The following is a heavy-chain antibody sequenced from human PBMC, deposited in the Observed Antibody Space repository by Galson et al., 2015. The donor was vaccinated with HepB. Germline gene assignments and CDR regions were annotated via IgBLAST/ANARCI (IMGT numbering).Heavy chain of an antibody. CDR3: AKDSSSGVVRGIDY. V-gene: IGHV3-9*01. Sequence: SLRLSCAASGFTFDDYAMHWVRQAPGKGLEWVSGISWNSGSIGYADSVKGRFTISRDNAKNSLYLQMNSLRAEDTALYYCAKDSSSGVVRGIDYWGQGTLVAVSS. D-gene: IGHD3-10*02. J-gene: IGHJ4*02. CDR2: ISWNSGSI. CDR1: GFTFDDYA.